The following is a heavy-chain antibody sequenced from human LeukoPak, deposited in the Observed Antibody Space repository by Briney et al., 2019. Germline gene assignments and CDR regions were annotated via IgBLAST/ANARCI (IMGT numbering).Heavy chain of an antibody. D-gene: IGHD3-10*01. V-gene: IGHV4-31*03. CDR2: IYYSGST. CDR1: GGSISSGGYY. J-gene: IGHJ4*02. Sequence: SQTLSLTCTVSGGSISSGGYYWSWIRQHPGKGLEWIGYIYYSGSTYYNPSLKSRVTISVDTSKNQFSLKLSSVTAADTAAYYCARDGFGELTLDYWGQGTLVTVFS. CDR3: ARDGFGELTLDY.